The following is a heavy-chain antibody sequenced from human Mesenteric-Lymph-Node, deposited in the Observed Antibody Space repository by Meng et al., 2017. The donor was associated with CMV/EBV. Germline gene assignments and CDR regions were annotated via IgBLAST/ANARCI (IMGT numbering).Heavy chain of an antibody. CDR2: ISWNSGSI. D-gene: IGHD3-3*01. CDR3: ASRSGYYGRAFDI. J-gene: IGHJ3*02. Sequence: SLKISCAASGFTFDDYAMHWVRQAPGKGLEWVSGISWNSGSIGYADSVKGRFTISRDNAKNSLYLQMNSLRAEDTALYYCASRSGYYGRAFDIWGQGTMVTVSS. V-gene: IGHV3-9*01. CDR1: GFTFDDYA.